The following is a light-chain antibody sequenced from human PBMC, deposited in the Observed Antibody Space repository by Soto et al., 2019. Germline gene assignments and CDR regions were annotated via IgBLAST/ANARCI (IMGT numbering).Light chain of an antibody. CDR2: GVT. J-gene: IGLJ1*01. CDR1: SSDIGAYNY. Sequence: ALTQPASVSGSPGQSITIYCTGTSSDIGAYNYVSWYQQYSGKAPKLMIYGVTNRPSGVSNRFSGSKTGNTASLTISGLQAEDEADYYCFSHRSGDSHVFGTGTKVTVL. CDR3: FSHRSGDSHV. V-gene: IGLV2-14*01.